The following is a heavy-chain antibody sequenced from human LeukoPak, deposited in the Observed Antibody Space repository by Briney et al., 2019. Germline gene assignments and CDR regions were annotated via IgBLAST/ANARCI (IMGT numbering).Heavy chain of an antibody. J-gene: IGHJ3*02. Sequence: GASVRVSCTASGYTFTGYYMHWVRQAPGQGLEWMGWINPNSGGTNYAQKFQGRVTMTRDTSISTAYMELSRLRSDDTAVYYCARVGINSGSPRGAFDIWGQGTMVTVSS. D-gene: IGHD1-26*01. CDR2: INPNSGGT. V-gene: IGHV1-2*02. CDR1: GYTFTGYY. CDR3: ARVGINSGSPRGAFDI.